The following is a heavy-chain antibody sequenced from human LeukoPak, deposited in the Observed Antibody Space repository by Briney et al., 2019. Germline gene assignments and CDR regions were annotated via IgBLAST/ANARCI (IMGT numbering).Heavy chain of an antibody. CDR2: IYYSGST. CDR1: GGSIRSSGYY. Sequence: SETLSLTCTVSGGSIRSSGYYWGWIRQPPGKGLEWIGSIYYSGSTYYNPSRKSRVTISVDTSKNQFSLKLSSVTAADTAVYYCARHLDGYNYYYYYYMDVWGKGTTVTVSS. V-gene: IGHV4-39*01. J-gene: IGHJ6*03. CDR3: ARHLDGYNYYYYYYMDV. D-gene: IGHD5-24*01.